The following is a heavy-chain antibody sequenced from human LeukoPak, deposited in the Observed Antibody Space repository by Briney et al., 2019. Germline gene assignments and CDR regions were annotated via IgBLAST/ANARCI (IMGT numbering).Heavy chain of an antibody. D-gene: IGHD3-10*01. CDR2: IYYIGNT. CDR1: GGSISSYY. CDR3: ARGGDVRGVDY. J-gene: IGHJ4*02. V-gene: IGHV4-59*08. Sequence: SETLSLTCTVSGGSISSYYWSWIRQPPGKGLEWVGYIYYIGNTFYNPSLKSRVTISVDTSKNQFSLKLSSVTAADTAVYYCARGGDVRGVDYWGQGTLVTVSS.